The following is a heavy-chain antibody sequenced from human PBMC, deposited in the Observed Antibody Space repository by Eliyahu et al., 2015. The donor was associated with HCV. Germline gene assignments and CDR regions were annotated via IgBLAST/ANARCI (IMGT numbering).Heavy chain of an antibody. CDR1: GFPFSTSS. J-gene: IGHJ4*02. V-gene: IGHV3-21*01. CDR2: ISSSGTYR. D-gene: IGHD4-17*01. CDR3: ARGRGYGDPYFFDN. Sequence: EVQLVESGGGLVKPGGSLXLSCAASGFPFSTSSLSWVRQSPGKGLEWVSSISSSGTYRYYVDSVRGRFTISRDNAKNSLYLQMDSLRAEDTAVYYCARGRGYGDPYFFDNWGQGVLVTVSS.